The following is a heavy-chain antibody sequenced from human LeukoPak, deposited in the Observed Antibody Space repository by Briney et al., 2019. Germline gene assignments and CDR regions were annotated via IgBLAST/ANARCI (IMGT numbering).Heavy chain of an antibody. V-gene: IGHV4-30-2*01. Sequence: SETLSLTCAVSGGSISSGGYSWSWIRQPPGKGLEWIGYIYHSGSTYYNPSLKSRVTISVDRSKNQFSLKLSSVTAADTAVYYCARGPQLPFDYWGQGTLVTVSS. J-gene: IGHJ4*02. CDR3: ARGPQLPFDY. D-gene: IGHD2-2*01. CDR2: IYHSGST. CDR1: GGSISSGGYS.